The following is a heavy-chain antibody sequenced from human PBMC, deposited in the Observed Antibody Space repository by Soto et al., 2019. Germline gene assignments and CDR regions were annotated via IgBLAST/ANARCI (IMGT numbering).Heavy chain of an antibody. J-gene: IGHJ4*02. CDR1: GGSISSGDYY. CDR2: IYDSGST. Sequence: QVQLQESGPGLVKPSQTLSLTCTVSGGSISSGDYYWSWIRQPPGKGLEWIGYIYDSGSTYYNPSLKSRVTISVDTSKNQFSLKLSSVTAADTAVYYCARKDYGDQKPPFPDYWGQGTLVTVSS. CDR3: ARKDYGDQKPPFPDY. V-gene: IGHV4-30-4*01. D-gene: IGHD4-17*01.